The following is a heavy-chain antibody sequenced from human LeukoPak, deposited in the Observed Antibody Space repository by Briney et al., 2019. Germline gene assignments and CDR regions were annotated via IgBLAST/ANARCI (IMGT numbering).Heavy chain of an antibody. CDR3: ARNSESAAGDD. CDR1: GFTFSSYW. J-gene: IGHJ4*02. Sequence: PGGSLRLSCAASGFTFSSYWMSWVRQAPGKGLEWVAIIKQDGSEKYYVDSVKGRFTISRDNAKNSLYLQLNSLRVEDTAVYYCARNSESAAGDDWGQGTLVIVSS. V-gene: IGHV3-7*01. CDR2: IKQDGSEK. D-gene: IGHD6-13*01.